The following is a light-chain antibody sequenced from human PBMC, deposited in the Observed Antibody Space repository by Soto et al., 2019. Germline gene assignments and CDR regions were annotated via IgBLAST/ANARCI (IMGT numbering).Light chain of an antibody. CDR3: KQYNSYPWT. J-gene: IGKJ1*01. CDR1: QSISSW. V-gene: IGKV1-5*03. Sequence: DIQMTQSPSTLSASVGDRVTITCRASQSISSWLAWYQQKPGKAPKLLIYKASSLESGVTSRFSGSGSGTEFTLTISSLQPDDFSTYYCKQYNSYPWTFGQGTKVEIK. CDR2: KAS.